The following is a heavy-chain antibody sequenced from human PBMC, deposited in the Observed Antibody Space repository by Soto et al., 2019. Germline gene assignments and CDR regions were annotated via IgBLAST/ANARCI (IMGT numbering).Heavy chain of an antibody. Sequence: QVQLVESGGGVVQPGRSLRLSCAASRFTFSSYGMHWVRQAPGKGLEWVAVISYDGSNKYYADSVKGRFTISRDNSKNTLYLQMNSLRAEDTAVYYCAKTRGSSWLDYFDYWGQGTLVTVSS. D-gene: IGHD6-13*01. J-gene: IGHJ4*02. CDR2: ISYDGSNK. V-gene: IGHV3-30*18. CDR3: AKTRGSSWLDYFDY. CDR1: RFTFSSYG.